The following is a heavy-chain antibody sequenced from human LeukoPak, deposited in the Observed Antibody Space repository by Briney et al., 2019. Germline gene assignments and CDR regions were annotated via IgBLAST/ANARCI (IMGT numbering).Heavy chain of an antibody. CDR3: ARRITGTTSDSFDY. V-gene: IGHV4-34*01. CDR2: IDHSGST. D-gene: IGHD1-20*01. Sequence: SETLSLTCAVYGGSFSGYYWSWIRQPPGKGLEWIGEIDHSGSTNYSPSLKSRVTISVDTSKNQLSLKVSSVTAADTAVYYCARRITGTTSDSFDYWGQGTLVTVSS. CDR1: GGSFSGYY. J-gene: IGHJ4*02.